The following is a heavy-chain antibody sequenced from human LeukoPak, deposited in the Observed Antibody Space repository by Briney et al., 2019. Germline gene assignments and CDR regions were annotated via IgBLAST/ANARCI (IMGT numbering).Heavy chain of an antibody. V-gene: IGHV4-61*01. CDR2: IYYSGST. Sequence: PSETLSLTCTVSGGSISSSSYYWGWIRQPPGKGLEWIGYIYYSGSTNYNPSLKSRVTISVDTSKNQFSLKLSSVTAADTAVYYCARDSGSYSPAYYYYYGMDVWGQGTTVTVSS. J-gene: IGHJ6*02. CDR1: GGSISSSSYY. D-gene: IGHD1-26*01. CDR3: ARDSGSYSPAYYYYYGMDV.